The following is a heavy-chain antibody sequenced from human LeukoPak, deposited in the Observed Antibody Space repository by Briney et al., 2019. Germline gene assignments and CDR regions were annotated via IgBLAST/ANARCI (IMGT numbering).Heavy chain of an antibody. CDR2: IHPSGSP. CDR1: GGSISSGDYY. Sequence: PSETLSLTCTVSGGSISSGDYYWSWIRQPPGKGLEWIGEIHPSGSPSYNPSLESRTIISVDASKNQFSLILNSVTAADTAVYYCAREALYSSSSREFDYWGQGTLVTVSS. D-gene: IGHD6-6*01. V-gene: IGHV4-39*07. CDR3: AREALYSSSSREFDY. J-gene: IGHJ4*02.